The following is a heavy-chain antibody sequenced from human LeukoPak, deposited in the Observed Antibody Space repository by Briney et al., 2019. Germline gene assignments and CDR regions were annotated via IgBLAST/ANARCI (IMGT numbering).Heavy chain of an antibody. CDR1: GFTSSSYA. CDR3: AKDRGVVVTAYFDY. D-gene: IGHD2-21*02. J-gene: IGHJ4*02. V-gene: IGHV3-23*01. CDR2: ISGSGGST. Sequence: GGSLRLSCAASGFTSSSYAMSWVRQAPGKGLEWVSAISGSGGSTYYADSVKGRFTISRDNSKNTLYLQMNSLRAEDTAVYYCAKDRGVVVTAYFDYWGQGTLVTVSS.